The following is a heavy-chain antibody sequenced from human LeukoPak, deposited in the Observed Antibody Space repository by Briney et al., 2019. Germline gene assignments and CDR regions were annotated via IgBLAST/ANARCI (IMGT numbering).Heavy chain of an antibody. J-gene: IGHJ5*02. D-gene: IGHD6-13*01. CDR3: ARAYSNNWYQNWFDP. V-gene: IGHV1-69*06. Sequence: ASVKVSCKASGGTFSNYAISWVRQAPGQRLEWMGGIIPIFGTANYAEKFQGRVTITADKSTSTAYMELSSLRSEDTAVYYCARAYSNNWYQNWFDPWGQGTLVTVSS. CDR2: IIPIFGTA. CDR1: GGTFSNYA.